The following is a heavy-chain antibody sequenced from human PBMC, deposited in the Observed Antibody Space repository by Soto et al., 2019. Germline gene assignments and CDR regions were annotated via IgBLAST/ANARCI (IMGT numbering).Heavy chain of an antibody. Sequence: SETLSLTCTVSGDSVTSGSYFWTWIRHPPGKGLEWIGYIYYSGSANSGSANYNLSPQSRVTISIDTSKNQFSLKLSSVTAADTAVYYCARWNYDSSGRRFDYWGQGTLVTVSS. CDR3: ARWNYDSSGRRFDY. CDR2: IYYSGSANSGSA. CDR1: GDSVTSGSYF. J-gene: IGHJ4*02. D-gene: IGHD3-22*01. V-gene: IGHV4-61*01.